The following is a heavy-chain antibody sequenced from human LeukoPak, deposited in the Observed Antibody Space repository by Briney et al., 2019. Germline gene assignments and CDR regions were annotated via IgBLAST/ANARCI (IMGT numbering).Heavy chain of an antibody. D-gene: IGHD1-1*01. Sequence: GGSLRLSCAASGFTFNRSWMNWVRQAPGKGLEWVANMDPSGSQKRYVDSVKGRFIISKDNPGASLYLDMYSLRAEDTAIYYCAIWTSGNYWGQGTLVTVSS. V-gene: IGHV3-7*01. CDR3: AIWTSGNY. CDR1: GFTFNRSW. J-gene: IGHJ4*02. CDR2: MDPSGSQK.